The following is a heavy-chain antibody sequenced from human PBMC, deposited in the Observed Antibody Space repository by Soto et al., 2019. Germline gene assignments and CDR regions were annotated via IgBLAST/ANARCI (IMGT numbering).Heavy chain of an antibody. CDR2: IYYSGST. D-gene: IGHD3-3*01. Sequence: QVQLQESGPGLVKPSQTLSLTCTVSGGSISSGDYYWSWIRQPPGKGLEWIGYIYYSGSTYYNPSRGDRLTISVDTSKNQFSRRVSSVTAAETAVYYWARDGPLRFVEWSSNYYYGMDVWGQGTTFTVSS. CDR3: ARDGPLRFVEWSSNYYYGMDV. CDR1: GGSISSGDYY. V-gene: IGHV4-30-4*01. J-gene: IGHJ6*02.